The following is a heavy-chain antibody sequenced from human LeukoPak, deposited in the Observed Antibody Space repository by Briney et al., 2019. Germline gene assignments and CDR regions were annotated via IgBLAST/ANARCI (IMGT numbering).Heavy chain of an antibody. J-gene: IGHJ4*02. CDR1: GFSFRTYS. CDR2: IITDSTTI. V-gene: IGHV3-48*01. D-gene: IGHD3-22*01. Sequence: PAGSLRLSCAASGFSFRTYSMNCVRQPPGGGLEWVTYIITDSTTIHDADSVKGRFSISRDNAKNSLYLQMNSLRAEDTAVYYCARGLWYYDSSDYAVGVYFDSWGQGDLVIVSS. CDR3: ARGLWYYDSSDYAVGVYFDS.